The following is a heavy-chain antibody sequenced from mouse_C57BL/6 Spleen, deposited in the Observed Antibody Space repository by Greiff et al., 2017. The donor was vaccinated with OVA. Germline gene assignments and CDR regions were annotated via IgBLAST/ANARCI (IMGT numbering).Heavy chain of an antibody. J-gene: IGHJ4*01. CDR1: GFTFSSYA. V-gene: IGHV5-9-1*02. Sequence: EVMFVESGEGLVKPGGSLKLSCAASGFTFSSYAMSWVRQTPEEKLEGVAYISSGGGYIYYADTVKGRFTISRDNARNPLYLQLSSLKSEDTAMYYCTRDHGYNAMDYWGQGTSVTVSS. CDR3: TRDHGYNAMDY. CDR2: ISSGGGYI.